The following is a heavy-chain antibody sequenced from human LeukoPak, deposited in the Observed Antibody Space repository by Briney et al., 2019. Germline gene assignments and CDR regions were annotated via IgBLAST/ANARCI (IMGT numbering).Heavy chain of an antibody. CDR1: GGSVSSGSYY. Sequence: SETLSLTCTVSGGSVSSGSYYWSWIRQPPGKGLEWIGYIYYSGGTNYNPSLKSRVTISVDTSKNQFSLKLTSVTAADTAVYYCAAGGYYDNSGTDYWGQGTLVTVSS. J-gene: IGHJ4*02. CDR3: AAGGYYDNSGTDY. V-gene: IGHV4-61*01. CDR2: IYYSGGT. D-gene: IGHD3-22*01.